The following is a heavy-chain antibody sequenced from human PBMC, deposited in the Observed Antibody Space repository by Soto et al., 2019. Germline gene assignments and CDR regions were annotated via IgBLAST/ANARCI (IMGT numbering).Heavy chain of an antibody. J-gene: IGHJ4*02. Sequence: ASVKVSCKASGYTFTGCYMHWVRQAPGQGLEWMGWINPNSGGTNYAQKFQGRVTMTRDTSISTAYMELSRLRSDDTAVYYCARYIAVAGTIDYWGQGTLVTVSS. V-gene: IGHV1-2*02. CDR2: INPNSGGT. CDR3: ARYIAVAGTIDY. D-gene: IGHD6-19*01. CDR1: GYTFTGCY.